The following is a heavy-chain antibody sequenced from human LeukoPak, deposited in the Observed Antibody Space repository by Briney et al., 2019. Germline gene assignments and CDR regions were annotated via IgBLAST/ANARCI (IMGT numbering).Heavy chain of an antibody. CDR2: IYHSGKT. V-gene: IGHV4-38-2*02. Sequence: PSETLSLTCTVSGYSISNGYYWGWIRQSPGEGLEWIGNIYHSGKTYYNPSLKSRVIILMDTSKNSFSLRLTSVTAADTAMYFCARDLWSTGAGIFDYWGQGALVTVSS. CDR1: GYSISNGYY. D-gene: IGHD2-21*01. CDR3: ARDLWSTGAGIFDY. J-gene: IGHJ4*02.